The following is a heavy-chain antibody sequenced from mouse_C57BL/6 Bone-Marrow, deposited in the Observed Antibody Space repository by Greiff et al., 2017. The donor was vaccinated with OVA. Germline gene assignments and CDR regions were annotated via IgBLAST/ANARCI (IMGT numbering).Heavy chain of an antibody. Sequence: VQLKQSGAELVRPGASVKLSCTASGFTFKDYYMHWVKQRPEQGLEWIGRIDPEDGDTDYAPKFQGKATMTADTSSNTAYLQLSSLTSEDTAVYYCTTSGYYGSSLDYWGQGTTLTVSS. CDR1: GFTFKDYY. CDR2: IDPEDGDT. CDR3: TTSGYYGSSLDY. D-gene: IGHD1-1*01. V-gene: IGHV14-1*01. J-gene: IGHJ2*01.